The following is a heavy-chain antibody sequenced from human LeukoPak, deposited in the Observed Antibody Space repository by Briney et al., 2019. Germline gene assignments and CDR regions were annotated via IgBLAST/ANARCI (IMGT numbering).Heavy chain of an antibody. J-gene: IGHJ3*01. V-gene: IGHV3-74*01. CDR1: GFTFSNYW. Sequence: GGSLRLSCAASGFTFSNYWMHSVRQAPGKGLVWVSRINSDESDTNYADSVKGRFTISRDNARNTVYLQMNSLRAEDTAVYYCARGWVPSDITLKWGQGTMVTVPS. CDR3: ARGWVPSDITLK. CDR2: INSDESDT. D-gene: IGHD3-22*01.